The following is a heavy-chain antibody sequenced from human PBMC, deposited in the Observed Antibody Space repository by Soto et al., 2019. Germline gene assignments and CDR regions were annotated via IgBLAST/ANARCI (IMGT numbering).Heavy chain of an antibody. CDR1: GGTFSSYA. J-gene: IGHJ6*02. D-gene: IGHD6-13*01. V-gene: IGHV1-69*13. Sequence: SVKVSCKASGGTFSSYAISWVRQAPGQGLEWMGGIIPIFGTANYAQKFQGRVTITADESTSTAYMELSSLRSEDTAVYYCASGYSSSWPVRADYYYGMDVWGQGTTVTVSS. CDR2: IIPIFGTA. CDR3: ASGYSSSWPVRADYYYGMDV.